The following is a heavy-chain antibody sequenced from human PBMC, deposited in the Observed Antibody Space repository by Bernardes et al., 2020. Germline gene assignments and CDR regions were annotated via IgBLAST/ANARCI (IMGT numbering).Heavy chain of an antibody. J-gene: IGHJ4*02. CDR2: IPSSSAFT. CDR1: GFTFSDYY. CDR3: ARENCSTTSCLIDY. Sequence: GGSLRLSCAASGFTFSDYYMNWIRQAPGKGLEWVSNIPSSSAFTNYADSVKGRFTIFRDNARNSLFLEMNSLRVEDTAVYYCARENCSTTSCLIDYWGQGTLVTVSS. D-gene: IGHD2-2*01. V-gene: IGHV3-11*06.